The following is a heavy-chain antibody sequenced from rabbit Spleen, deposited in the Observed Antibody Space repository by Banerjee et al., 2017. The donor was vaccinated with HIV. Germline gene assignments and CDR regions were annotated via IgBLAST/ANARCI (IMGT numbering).Heavy chain of an antibody. D-gene: IGHD8-1*01. CDR1: GFSFSTSYY. J-gene: IGHJ6*01. V-gene: IGHV1S40*01. Sequence: QSLEESGGGLVQPEGSLTLTCTASGFSFSTSYYICWVRQAPGKGLEWIGCMYPDGIGSTAYASWAKGRFTISKTSSTTVTLQMTSLTAADTATYFCARDTGSSFSSYGMDLWGPGTLVTVS. CDR2: MYPDGIGST. CDR3: ARDTGSSFSSYGMDL.